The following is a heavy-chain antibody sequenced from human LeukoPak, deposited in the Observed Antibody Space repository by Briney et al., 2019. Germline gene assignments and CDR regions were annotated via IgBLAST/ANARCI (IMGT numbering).Heavy chain of an antibody. CDR3: ARTSVATILYY. Sequence: GESPQISCQGSGYSFTSYWIGWVRQMPGKGLEWMGIIYPGDSDTRYSPSFQGQVTISADKSISTAYLQWSSLKASDTAMYYCARTSVATILYYWGQGTLVTVSS. CDR1: GYSFTSYW. J-gene: IGHJ4*02. CDR2: IYPGDSDT. V-gene: IGHV5-51*01. D-gene: IGHD5-24*01.